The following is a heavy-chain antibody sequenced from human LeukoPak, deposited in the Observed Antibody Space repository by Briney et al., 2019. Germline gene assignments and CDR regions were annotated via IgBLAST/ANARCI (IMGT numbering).Heavy chain of an antibody. Sequence: ASVKVSCKASGGTFSSYAISWVRQAPGQGLEWMGWISAYNGNTNYTQKLQGRVTMTTDTYTSTAYMELRSLRSDDTAVYSCARDPPFDPWGQGTLVTVSS. CDR1: GGTFSSYA. CDR2: ISAYNGNT. CDR3: ARDPPFDP. V-gene: IGHV1-18*01. J-gene: IGHJ5*02.